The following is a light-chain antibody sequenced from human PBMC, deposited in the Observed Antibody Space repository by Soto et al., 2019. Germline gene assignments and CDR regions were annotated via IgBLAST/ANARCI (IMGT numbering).Light chain of an antibody. CDR1: SSDVGGYNY. Sequence: QSVLTQPASVSGSPGQSITISCTGTSSDVGGYNYVSWYQQHPGKAPKLMIYDVSNRPSGVSNRFSGSNSGNTASLTISGLQAEDEADYYCSSYTSSSTFGVFGTGTKVTVL. J-gene: IGLJ1*01. CDR3: SSYTSSSTFGV. V-gene: IGLV2-14*01. CDR2: DVS.